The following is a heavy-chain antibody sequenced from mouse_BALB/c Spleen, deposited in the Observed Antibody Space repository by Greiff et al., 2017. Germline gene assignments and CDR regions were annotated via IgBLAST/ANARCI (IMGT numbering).Heavy chain of an antibody. CDR3: ARGFITTATLDY. J-gene: IGHJ2*01. D-gene: IGHD1-2*01. V-gene: IGHV1S137*01. CDR1: GYTFTDYA. CDR2: ISTYYGDA. Sequence: QVQLKQSGAELVRPGVSVKISCKGSGYTFTDYAMHWVKQSHAKSLEWIGVISTYYGDASYNQKFKGKATMTVDKSSSTAYMELARLTSEDSAIDYCARGFITTATLDYWGQGTTLTVAS.